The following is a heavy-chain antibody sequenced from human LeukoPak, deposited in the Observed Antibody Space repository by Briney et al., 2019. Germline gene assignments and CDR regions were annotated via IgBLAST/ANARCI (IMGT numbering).Heavy chain of an antibody. J-gene: IGHJ6*03. CDR3: ARDSQREPHYYYYMDV. CDR2: INPNSGGT. D-gene: IGHD1-26*01. Sequence: GASVKVSCKASGYTFTGNYIHWVRQAPGQGLEWVGWINPNSGGTNNAHKFEGRVTMTRDPSISTVYMELSSLKSDDTAVYYCARDSQREPHYYYYMDVWGIGTTVTVSS. V-gene: IGHV1-2*07. CDR1: GYTFTGNY.